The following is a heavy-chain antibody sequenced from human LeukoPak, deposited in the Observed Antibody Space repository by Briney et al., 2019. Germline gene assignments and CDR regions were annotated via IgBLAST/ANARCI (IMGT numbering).Heavy chain of an antibody. CDR1: GYTFTRFY. J-gene: IGHJ5*02. V-gene: IGHV1-2*02. D-gene: IGHD6-19*01. CDR3: AREPVTGTLNFFDP. CDR2: INPNSGDT. Sequence: GASVKVSCKASGYTFTRFYIHWVRQAPGQGLEYMGWINPNSGDTDSAQQFQGRVTMTGDTSISTAYMELSRLTSDDTAVYYCAREPVTGTLNFFDPWGQGALVTVTS.